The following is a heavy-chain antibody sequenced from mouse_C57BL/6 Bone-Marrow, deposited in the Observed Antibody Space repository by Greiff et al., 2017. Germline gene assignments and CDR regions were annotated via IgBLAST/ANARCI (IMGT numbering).Heavy chain of an antibody. CDR2: ISYDGSN. D-gene: IGHD3-3*01. CDR1: GYSITSGYY. Sequence: EVQLQQSGPGLVKPSQSLSLTCSVTGYSITSGYYWNWIRQFPGNKLEWMGYISYDGSNNYNPSLKNRISITRDTSKNQFFLKLNSVTTEDTATYYCAREGHIDYWCQGTTLTVSS. CDR3: AREGHIDY. J-gene: IGHJ2*01. V-gene: IGHV3-6*01.